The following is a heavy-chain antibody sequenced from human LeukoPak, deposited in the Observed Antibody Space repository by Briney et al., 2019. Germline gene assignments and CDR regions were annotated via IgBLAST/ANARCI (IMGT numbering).Heavy chain of an antibody. Sequence: PGGSLRLSCAASGFTFSNYAMSWVRQAPGKGLEWVSAMRGSGGTTYYADSVKGRFTISRDNSKNTVYLLMNSLGAEDTAVYYCAKDVNTGWYRFDYWGQGTLVTVSS. CDR2: MRGSGGTT. CDR1: GFTFSNYA. CDR3: AKDVNTGWYRFDY. J-gene: IGHJ4*02. D-gene: IGHD6-19*01. V-gene: IGHV3-23*01.